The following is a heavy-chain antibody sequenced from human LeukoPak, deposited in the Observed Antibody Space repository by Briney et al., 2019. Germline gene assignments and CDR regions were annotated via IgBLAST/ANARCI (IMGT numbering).Heavy chain of an antibody. D-gene: IGHD3-22*01. CDR1: GGSISSYY. V-gene: IGHV4-59*01. Sequence: ASETLSLTCTVSGGSISSYYWSWIRQPPGRGREWIGYIYYSGSTNYNPSLKSRVTISVDTSKNQFSLKLRSVTAADTAVYYCARGVNYYDSSGYYFLFDYWGQGTLVTVSS. J-gene: IGHJ4*02. CDR3: ARGVNYYDSSGYYFLFDY. CDR2: IYYSGST.